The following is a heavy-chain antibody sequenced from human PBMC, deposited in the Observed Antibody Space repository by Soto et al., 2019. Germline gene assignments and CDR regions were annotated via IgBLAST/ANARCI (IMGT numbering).Heavy chain of an antibody. V-gene: IGHV3-11*06. D-gene: IGHD2-2*02. J-gene: IGHJ4*02. CDR3: ARFRYTKKHFDY. Sequence: GSLRLSCAASGFTFSDYYMSWIRQAPGKGLEWVSYISSSSSYTNYADSVKGRFTISRDNAKNSLYLQMNSLRAEDTAVYYCARFRYTKKHFDYWGQGTLVTVSS. CDR1: GFTFSDYY. CDR2: ISSSSSYT.